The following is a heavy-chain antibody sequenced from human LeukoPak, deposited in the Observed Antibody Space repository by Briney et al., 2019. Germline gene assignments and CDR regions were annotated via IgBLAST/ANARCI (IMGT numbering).Heavy chain of an antibody. J-gene: IGHJ5*02. D-gene: IGHD3-9*01. CDR3: AREGLRYFDWLEFDP. V-gene: IGHV3-11*01. CDR2: ISSSGSTI. Sequence: GGSLRLSCAAPGFTFSNAWMSWIRQAPGKGLEWVSYISSSGSTIYYADSVKGRFTISRDNAKNSLYLQMNSLRAEDTAVYYCAREGLRYFDWLEFDPWGQGTLVTVSS. CDR1: GFTFSNAW.